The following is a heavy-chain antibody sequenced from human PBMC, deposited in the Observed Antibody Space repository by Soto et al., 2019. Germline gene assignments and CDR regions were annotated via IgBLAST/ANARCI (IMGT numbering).Heavy chain of an antibody. CDR2: INHSGST. D-gene: IGHD5-12*01. J-gene: IGHJ5*02. CDR1: GGSFSGYY. CDR3: ARGLKWPRSFGNWFDP. Sequence: QVQLQQWGAGLLKPSETLSLTCAVYGGSFSGYYWSWIRQPPGKGMEWIGEINHSGSTNYNPSLKSRVTISVDTSKNQFSLKLSSVTAADTAVYYSARGLKWPRSFGNWFDPWGQGTLVTVSS. V-gene: IGHV4-34*01.